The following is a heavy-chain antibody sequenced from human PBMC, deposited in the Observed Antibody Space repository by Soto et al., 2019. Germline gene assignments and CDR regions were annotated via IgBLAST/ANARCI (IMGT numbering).Heavy chain of an antibody. D-gene: IGHD2-8*02. CDR1: GFTFSSYA. V-gene: IGHV3-23*01. CDR3: AKGGGVDRYYYMDV. CDR2: VTGNGGRT. J-gene: IGHJ6*03. Sequence: GGSLRLSCAASGFTFSSYAMSWVRQAPGKGLEWVSTVTGNGGRTYYEDSVKGRFTISRDNSKNTLHLQINSLKAEDTAVYYCAKGGGVDRYYYMDVWGIGTTVTVSS.